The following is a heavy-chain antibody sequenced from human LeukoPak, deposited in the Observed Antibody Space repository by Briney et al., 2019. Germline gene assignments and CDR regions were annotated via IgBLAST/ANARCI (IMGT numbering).Heavy chain of an antibody. CDR1: EFTLSNSW. J-gene: IGHJ4*02. Sequence: PGGSLRLSCTASEFTLSNSWMSWVRQAPGKGLEWVANIKQDGSEKYYVDSVKGRFTISRDNAKNSLYLQMNSLRAEDTAVYYCARDSSGYYYGYWGQGTLVTVSS. V-gene: IGHV3-7*01. CDR2: IKQDGSEK. CDR3: ARDSSGYYYGY. D-gene: IGHD3-22*01.